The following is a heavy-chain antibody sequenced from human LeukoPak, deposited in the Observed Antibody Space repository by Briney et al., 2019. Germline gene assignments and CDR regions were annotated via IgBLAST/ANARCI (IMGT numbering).Heavy chain of an antibody. CDR3: ARDLVVVPAGPVRFDY. J-gene: IGHJ4*02. D-gene: IGHD2-2*01. Sequence: GGSLRLSCAASGFTFSSYAMHWVRQAPGKGLEWVAVISYDGSNKYYADSVKGRFTISRDNSKNTLYLQMNSLRAEDTAVYYCARDLVVVPAGPVRFDYWGQGTLVTVSS. V-gene: IGHV3-30*04. CDR1: GFTFSSYA. CDR2: ISYDGSNK.